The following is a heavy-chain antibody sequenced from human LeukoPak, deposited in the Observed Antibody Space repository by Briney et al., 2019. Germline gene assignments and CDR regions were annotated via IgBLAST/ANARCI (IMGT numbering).Heavy chain of an antibody. D-gene: IGHD3-22*01. J-gene: IGHJ3*02. Sequence: SETLSLTCAVYGGSFSGYYWSWIRQPPGKGLEWIGEINHSGSTNYNPSLKSRVTISVDTSKIQFSLKLSSVTAADTAVYYCARAGFRPNYYDSSGYYLGDAFDIWGQGTMVTVSS. V-gene: IGHV4-34*01. CDR1: GGSFSGYY. CDR3: ARAGFRPNYYDSSGYYLGDAFDI. CDR2: INHSGST.